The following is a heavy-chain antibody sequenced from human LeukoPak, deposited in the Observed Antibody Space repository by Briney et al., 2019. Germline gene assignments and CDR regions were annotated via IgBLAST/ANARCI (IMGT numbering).Heavy chain of an antibody. CDR2: ISYDGSNK. J-gene: IGHJ6*04. CDR1: GFTFSSYG. Sequence: GGSLRLSCAASGFTFSSYGMHWVRQVPGKGLERVAVISYDGSNKYYADSVKGRFTISRDNSKNTLYLQMNSLRAEDTAVYYCAELGITMIGGLWGKGTTVTISS. V-gene: IGHV3-30*18. CDR3: AELGITMIGGL. D-gene: IGHD3-10*02.